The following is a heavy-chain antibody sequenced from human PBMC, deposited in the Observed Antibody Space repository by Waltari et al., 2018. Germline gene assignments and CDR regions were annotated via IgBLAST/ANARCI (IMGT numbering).Heavy chain of an antibody. CDR3: ARVAAAFDY. CDR2: INHSGST. J-gene: IGHJ4*02. D-gene: IGHD6-13*01. Sequence: QVQLQQWGAGLLKPSETLSLTCAVYGGSFRGYYWSWIRQPPGKGLEWIGEINHSGSTNYHPSLQSRVTISVDTSNNQFSLKLSSVTAADTAVYYCARVAAAFDYWGQGTLVTVSS. V-gene: IGHV4-34*01. CDR1: GGSFRGYY.